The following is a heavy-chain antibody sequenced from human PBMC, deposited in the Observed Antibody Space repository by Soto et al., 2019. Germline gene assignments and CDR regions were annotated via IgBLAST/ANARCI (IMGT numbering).Heavy chain of an antibody. J-gene: IGHJ4*02. Sequence: PGGSLRLSCVASGFTFSSYSMNWVRQAPGKGLEWVSSISSSSSYIYYADSVKGRFTISRDNAKNSLYLQMNSLRAEDTAVYYCARSDYDFWSGYSSFPIFDYWGQGTLVTVSS. CDR3: ARSDYDFWSGYSSFPIFDY. CDR2: ISSSSSYI. CDR1: GFTFSSYS. D-gene: IGHD3-3*01. V-gene: IGHV3-21*01.